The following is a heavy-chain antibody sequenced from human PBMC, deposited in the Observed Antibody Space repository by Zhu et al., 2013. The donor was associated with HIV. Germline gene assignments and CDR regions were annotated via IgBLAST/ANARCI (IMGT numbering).Heavy chain of an antibody. CDR2: ISYDGSNK. J-gene: IGHJ4*02. CDR1: GFTFSSYA. V-gene: IGHV3-30-3*01. CDR3: QSTSSDADY. D-gene: IGHD6-25*01. Sequence: QVQLVESGGGVVQPGRSLRLSCAASGFTFSSYAMHWVRQAPGKGLEWVAVISYDGSNKYYADSVKGRFTISRDNSKNTLYLQMNSLRAEDTAVYYCQSTSSDADYWGQGTLVTVSS.